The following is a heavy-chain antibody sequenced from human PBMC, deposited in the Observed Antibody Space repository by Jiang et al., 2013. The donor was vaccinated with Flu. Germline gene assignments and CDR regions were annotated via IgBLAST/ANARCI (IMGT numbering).Heavy chain of an antibody. CDR2: ISYSGST. CDR3: ASSYVVVVPDHFDH. J-gene: IGHJ4*02. D-gene: IGHD2-2*01. CDR1: GGSISSSSYY. Sequence: GSGLVKPSETLSLTCTVSGGSISSSSYYWGWIRQPPGKGLEYFASISYSGSTFYNPSLKSRVTISVDTSKNQFSLRLRSVTAADTAVYYCASSYVVVVPDHFDHWGQGTLVTVSS. V-gene: IGHV4-39*07.